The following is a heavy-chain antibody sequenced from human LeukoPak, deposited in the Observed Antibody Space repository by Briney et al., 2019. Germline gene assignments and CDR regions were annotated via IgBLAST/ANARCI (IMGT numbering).Heavy chain of an antibody. CDR3: ARGSLPAAIVGPNVGFFDY. V-gene: IGHV1-18*01. CDR1: GYTFTSYG. CDR2: ISAYNGNT. D-gene: IGHD2-2*01. Sequence: ASVKVSCKASGYTFTSYGINWVRQAPGQGLEWMGWISAYNGNTNYAQKLQGRVTITADESTSTAYMELSSLRSEDTAVYYCARGSLPAAIVGPNVGFFDYWGQGTLVTVSS. J-gene: IGHJ4*02.